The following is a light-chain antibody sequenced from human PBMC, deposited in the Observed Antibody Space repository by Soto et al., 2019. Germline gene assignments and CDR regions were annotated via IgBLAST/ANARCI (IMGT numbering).Light chain of an antibody. CDR2: AAS. CDR1: QNINSY. Sequence: QSQLSPSSLSASLEDIVTITCRASQNINSYLTWYQQKPGNAPKLLIYAASSLQSGVPSRFSGSGSGTDYTLIISSLQPEDFATYYCQQCYSNPRTFGQGTKVDIK. CDR3: QQCYSNPRT. V-gene: IGKV1-39*01. J-gene: IGKJ1*01.